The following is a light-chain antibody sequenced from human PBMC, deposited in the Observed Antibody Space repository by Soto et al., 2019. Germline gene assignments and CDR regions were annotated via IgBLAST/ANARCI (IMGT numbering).Light chain of an antibody. V-gene: IGLV2-14*01. CDR3: FSFTTTSTHV. CDR2: EVS. Sequence: QSALTQPASVSGSPGQSITISCTGYIHYDFVSWYQQHPGTAPKLVIYEVSNRPSGTSDRFSGSKSGHTASLTISGLQTEDEAEYFCFSFTTTSTHVFGTGTKLTVL. CDR1: IHYDF. J-gene: IGLJ1*01.